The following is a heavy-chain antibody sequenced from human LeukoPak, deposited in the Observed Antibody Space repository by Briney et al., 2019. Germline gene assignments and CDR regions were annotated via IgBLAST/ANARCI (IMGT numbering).Heavy chain of an antibody. CDR2: ISWNSGAI. CDR3: AKEGGGGKFYFDY. D-gene: IGHD3-16*01. Sequence: GGSPRLSCAASGFTFDDYAMHWVRQTPGKGLEWVSGISWNSGAIGYADSVKGRFTISRDNAKNSLYLQMNSLRPEDMALYYCAKEGGGGKFYFDYWAREPWSPSPQ. CDR1: GFTFDDYA. V-gene: IGHV3-9*03. J-gene: IGHJ4*02.